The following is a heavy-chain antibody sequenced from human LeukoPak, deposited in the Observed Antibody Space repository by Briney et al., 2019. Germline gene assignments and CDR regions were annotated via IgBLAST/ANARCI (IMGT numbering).Heavy chain of an antibody. D-gene: IGHD3-22*01. CDR3: ANSRNYYDSSGPIDY. Sequence: PGGSLRLSCAASGFTFSSYAMSWVRQAPGKGLEWVSAISGSGGSTYYADSVKGRFTISRDNSKNTLYLQMNSLRAEDTAVYYCANSRNYYDSSGPIDYWGQGTLVTASS. CDR1: GFTFSSYA. V-gene: IGHV3-23*01. J-gene: IGHJ4*02. CDR2: ISGSGGST.